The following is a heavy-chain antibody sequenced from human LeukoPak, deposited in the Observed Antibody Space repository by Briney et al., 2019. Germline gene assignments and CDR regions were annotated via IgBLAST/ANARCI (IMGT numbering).Heavy chain of an antibody. Sequence: ASVKVSCKASGYTFTGYYMHWVRQAPGQGLEWMGWISAYNGNTNYAQKLQGRVTMTTDTSTSTAYMELRSLRSDDTAVYYCARYSSSWYNAFDIWGQGTMVTVSS. D-gene: IGHD6-13*01. CDR3: ARYSSSWYNAFDI. CDR1: GYTFTGYY. V-gene: IGHV1-18*04. J-gene: IGHJ3*02. CDR2: ISAYNGNT.